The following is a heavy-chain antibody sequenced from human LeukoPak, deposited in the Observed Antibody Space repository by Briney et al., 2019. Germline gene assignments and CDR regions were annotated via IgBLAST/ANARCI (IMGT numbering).Heavy chain of an antibody. J-gene: IGHJ1*01. CDR3: AKDSYSGSSSWYEGYFQH. Sequence: PGGSLRLSCAASGFTFSSYWMHWVRQAPGKGLEWVSGISWNSGSIGYADSVKGRFTISRDNAKNSLYLQMNSLRAEDTALYYCAKDSYSGSSSWYEGYFQHWGQGTLVTVSS. CDR1: GFTFSSYW. CDR2: ISWNSGSI. D-gene: IGHD6-13*01. V-gene: IGHV3-9*01.